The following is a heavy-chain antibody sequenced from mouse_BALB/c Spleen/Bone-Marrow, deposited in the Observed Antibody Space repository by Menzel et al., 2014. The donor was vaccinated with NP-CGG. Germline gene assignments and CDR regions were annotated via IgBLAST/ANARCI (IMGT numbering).Heavy chain of an antibody. D-gene: IGHD1-1*01. V-gene: IGHV14-3*02. J-gene: IGHJ4*01. CDR2: IDPANGNT. CDR1: GFNIKDTY. Sequence: EVQLQQSGAELVKPGASVKLSCTASGFNIKDTYMYWVKQRPEQGLEWIGRIDPANGNTKYDPKFQGKATITADTSSNTAYLQLSSLTSEDTAAYYCARYRYYGSSYAMDYWGQGTSVTVSS. CDR3: ARYRYYGSSYAMDY.